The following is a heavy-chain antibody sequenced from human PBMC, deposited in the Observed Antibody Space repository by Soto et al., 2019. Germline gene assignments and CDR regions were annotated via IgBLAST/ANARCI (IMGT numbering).Heavy chain of an antibody. CDR3: ARDSPYCSSSSCQGWFDP. V-gene: IGHV4-38-2*02. J-gene: IGHJ5*02. CDR1: GYSISSGYY. D-gene: IGHD2-2*01. CDR2: IYHSGRT. Sequence: SETLSLTCSVSGYSISSGYYWGWIRQPPGKGLEWIGSIYHSGRTYYNPSLKSRVTISVDTSNNQFPLKLSSVTAADTAVYYCARDSPYCSSSSCQGWFDPWGQGTLVTVSS.